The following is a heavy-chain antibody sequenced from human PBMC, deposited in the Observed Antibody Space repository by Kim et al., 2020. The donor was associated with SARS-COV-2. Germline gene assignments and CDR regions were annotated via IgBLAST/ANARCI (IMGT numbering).Heavy chain of an antibody. CDR1: GGSISSSTDY. J-gene: IGHJ4*02. D-gene: IGHD6-13*01. V-gene: IGHV4-39*01. CDR3: AIHWSPPAAGLDY. CDR2: VHYSGTC. Sequence: SETLSLTCTVSGGSISSSTDYWTWIPQPPGMGLVWIGNVHYSGTCYYSPSLKSPVTISVDTSKNQFTLKVRSVTATDVDVYYCAIHWSPPAAGLDYWVLG.